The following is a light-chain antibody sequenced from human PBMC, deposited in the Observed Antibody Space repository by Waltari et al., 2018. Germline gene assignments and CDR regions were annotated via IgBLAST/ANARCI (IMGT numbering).Light chain of an antibody. CDR1: PDILML. Sequence: IQVTQSPPTLSASVGDSVTITCRASPDILMLLVWYQQKPGRAPKLLIYDASQLETGVPSRFSGSESGKDFTLTITSLQPDDVATYYCQHYQNFSRAFGQGTKVEI. V-gene: IGKV1-5*01. CDR3: QHYQNFSRA. CDR2: DAS. J-gene: IGKJ1*01.